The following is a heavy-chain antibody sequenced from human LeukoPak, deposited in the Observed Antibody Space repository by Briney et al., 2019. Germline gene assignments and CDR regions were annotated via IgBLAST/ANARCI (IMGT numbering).Heavy chain of an antibody. CDR1: GGSISSYY. Sequence: SETLSLTCTVSGGSISSYYWSWIRQPPGKGLEWIGYISYSGSTNYNPSLKSRVTISVDTSKNQFSLKLSSVTAAGTAVYYCARAKRGFSGYVDFWGQGTLVTVSS. D-gene: IGHD5-12*01. V-gene: IGHV4-59*01. J-gene: IGHJ4*02. CDR3: ARAKRGFSGYVDF. CDR2: ISYSGST.